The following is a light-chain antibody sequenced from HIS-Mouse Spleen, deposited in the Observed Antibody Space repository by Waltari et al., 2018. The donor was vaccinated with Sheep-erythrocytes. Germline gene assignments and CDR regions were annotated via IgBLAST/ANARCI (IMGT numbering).Light chain of an antibody. CDR2: VNC. CDR3: QSYDSSLSGYVV. Sequence: QSVLTQPPSVSGAPGQRVTISCTGSSSNIGAGYDVHWYQQLPGTAPKLLLYVNCKRPSGVPDRFSGSKSGTPASLAITGLQAEDEADYYCQSYDSSLSGYVVFGGGTKLTVL. V-gene: IGLV1-40*01. CDR1: SSNIGAGYD. J-gene: IGLJ2*01.